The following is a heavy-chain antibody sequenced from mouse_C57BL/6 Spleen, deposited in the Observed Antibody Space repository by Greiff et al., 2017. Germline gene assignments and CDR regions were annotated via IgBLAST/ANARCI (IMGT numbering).Heavy chain of an antibody. Sequence: DVMLVESGGGLVKPGGSLKLSCAASGFTFSSYAMSWVRQTPEKRLEWVATISDGGSYTYYPDNVKGRFTISRDNAKNNLYLQMSHLKSEDTAMYYCARDNEDYDADYYAMDYWGQGTSVTVSS. CDR1: GFTFSSYA. CDR2: ISDGGSYT. CDR3: ARDNEDYDADYYAMDY. V-gene: IGHV5-4*01. J-gene: IGHJ4*01. D-gene: IGHD2-4*01.